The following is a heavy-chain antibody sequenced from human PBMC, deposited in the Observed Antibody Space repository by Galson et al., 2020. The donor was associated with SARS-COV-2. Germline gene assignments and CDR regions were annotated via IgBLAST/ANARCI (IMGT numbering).Heavy chain of an antibody. V-gene: IGHV4-31*03. Sequence: SETLSLTCTVSGGYISSGGYYWSWIRQHPGKGLEWIGYIYYSGSTYYNPSLKSRVTISVDTSKNQFSLKLSSVTAADTAVYYCARAQITMIVVFGAFDIWGQGTMVTVSS. CDR3: ARAQITMIVVFGAFDI. CDR2: IYYSGST. CDR1: GGYISSGGYY. J-gene: IGHJ3*02. D-gene: IGHD3-22*01.